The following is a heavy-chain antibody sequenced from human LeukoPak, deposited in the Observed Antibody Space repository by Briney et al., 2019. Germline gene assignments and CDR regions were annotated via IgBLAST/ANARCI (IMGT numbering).Heavy chain of an antibody. Sequence: SGGSLRLSCAASGFTFSGYTMNWVRQAPGKGLEWVSSLTSSSTYIYYADSVKGRFTISRDNARNSLYLQMNSLRAEDTAVYYCVRARLSQYSSGWYSAFFDYWGQGTLVTVSS. V-gene: IGHV3-21*01. CDR2: LTSSSTYI. CDR1: GFTFSGYT. CDR3: VRARLSQYSSGWYSAFFDY. J-gene: IGHJ4*02. D-gene: IGHD6-19*01.